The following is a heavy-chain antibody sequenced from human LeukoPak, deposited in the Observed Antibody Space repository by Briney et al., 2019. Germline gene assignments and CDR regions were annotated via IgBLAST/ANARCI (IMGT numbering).Heavy chain of an antibody. CDR3: ARIHSLYYYDSSGYGAFDI. CDR2: ITASSTGT. CDR1: GFRFSSYA. D-gene: IGHD3-22*01. Sequence: GGSLRLSCGASGFRFSSYAMNWVRQAPGKGLEWVSGITASSTGTYYADSVKGRFTISRDNSKNTLYLQMNSLRAEDTAVYYCARIHSLYYYDSSGYGAFDIWGQGTMVTVSS. J-gene: IGHJ3*02. V-gene: IGHV3-23*01.